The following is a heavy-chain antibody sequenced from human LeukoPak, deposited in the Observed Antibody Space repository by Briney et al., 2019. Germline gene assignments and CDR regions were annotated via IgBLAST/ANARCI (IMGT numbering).Heavy chain of an antibody. CDR3: ARGYSGSYGRFDY. D-gene: IGHD1-26*01. CDR2: IYYSGNT. CDR1: GGSISSYY. J-gene: IGHJ4*02. Sequence: PSETLSLTCTVSGGSISSYYWSWIRQPPGKGLEWIGYIYYSGNTSYNPSLKSRVPISVDTSKNQFSLKLSSVTAADTAVYYCARGYSGSYGRFDYWGQGTLVTVSS. V-gene: IGHV4-59*01.